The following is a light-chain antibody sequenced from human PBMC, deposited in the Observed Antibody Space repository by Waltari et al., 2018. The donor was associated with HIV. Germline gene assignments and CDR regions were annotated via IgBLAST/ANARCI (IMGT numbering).Light chain of an antibody. V-gene: IGLV2-11*01. J-gene: IGLJ1*01. CDR2: DVS. CDR1: SSDVGDSTY. Sequence: QSALTQPRSVSGSPGQSVTIACTGPSSDVGDSTYVSWYRQNPCKVPKLMIYDVSKRPSGVPDRFSGSRSGNTASLTISGLQAEDEADYFCCSYAGNYSYVFGSGSRVTVL. CDR3: CSYAGNYSYV.